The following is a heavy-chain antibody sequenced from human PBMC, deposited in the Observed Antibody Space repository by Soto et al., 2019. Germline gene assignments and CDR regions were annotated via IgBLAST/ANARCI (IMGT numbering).Heavy chain of an antibody. CDR1: GYTFTSFG. CDR3: ARERRIYWNWYFDL. CDR2: ISAYNGNT. D-gene: IGHD5-12*01. Sequence: GASVKVSCKASGYTFTSFGISWVRQAPGQGLEWMGWISAYNGNTNYAQKLQGRVTMTTDTSTSTAYMELRSLRSDDTAVYYCARERRIYWNWYFDLWGRGTLVTVSS. J-gene: IGHJ2*01. V-gene: IGHV1-18*01.